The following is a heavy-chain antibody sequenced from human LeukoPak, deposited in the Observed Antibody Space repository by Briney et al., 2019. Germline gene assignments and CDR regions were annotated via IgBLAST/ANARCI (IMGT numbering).Heavy chain of an antibody. CDR3: ASGIAAAGNDAFDI. CDR2: MNPNSGNT. CDR1: GYTITSYD. V-gene: IGHV1-8*01. Sequence: GASVKVSCKASGYTITSYDIDWVRQATGQGLEWMGWMNPNSGNTGYAQNFQGRVTMTRNTSISTAYMELSSLRSEDTAVYYCASGIAAAGNDAFDIWGQGTMVTVSS. D-gene: IGHD6-13*01. J-gene: IGHJ3*02.